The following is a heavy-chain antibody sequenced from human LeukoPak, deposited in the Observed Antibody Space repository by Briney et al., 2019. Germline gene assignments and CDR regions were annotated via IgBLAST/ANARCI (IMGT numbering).Heavy chain of an antibody. CDR3: ARELLSGSYFYDAFDI. D-gene: IGHD1-26*01. Sequence: GGSLRLSCAASGFTFSSYWMSWVRQAPGKGLEWVANIKQDGSEKYYVDSVKGRFTISRDNAKNSLYLQMNSLRAEDTAVYYCARELLSGSYFYDAFDIWGQGTMVTVSS. J-gene: IGHJ3*02. CDR1: GFTFSSYW. CDR2: IKQDGSEK. V-gene: IGHV3-7*01.